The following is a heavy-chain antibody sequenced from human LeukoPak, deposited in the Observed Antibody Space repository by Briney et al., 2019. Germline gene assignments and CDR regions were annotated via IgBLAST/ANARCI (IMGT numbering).Heavy chain of an antibody. Sequence: PGGSLRLSCAASGFSFSTNLMNWVRQAPGKGLEWVANIKLDGSEKYYVDFVKGRFTISRDNARNSLYLQMNSLRAEDTAVYHCVQGGRYHYGSWGQGTLVTVSS. CDR1: GFSFSTNL. CDR2: IKLDGSEK. J-gene: IGHJ5*02. CDR3: VQGGRYHYGS. D-gene: IGHD3-9*01. V-gene: IGHV3-7*01.